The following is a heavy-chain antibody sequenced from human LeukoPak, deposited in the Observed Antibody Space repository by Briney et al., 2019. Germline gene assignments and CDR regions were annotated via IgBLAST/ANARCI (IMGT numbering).Heavy chain of an antibody. V-gene: IGHV3-74*01. D-gene: IGHD3-10*01. CDR2: INSDGSST. CDR3: ARDYGRSRDYGMDV. CDR1: GFRFSDHH. Sequence: GGSLRLSCAASGFRFSDHHMEWVRQAPGKGLVWVSRINSDGSSTTYADSVKGRFTISRDNAKNTLYLQMNSLRAEDTAVYFCARDYGRSRDYGMDVWGQGTTVTVSS. J-gene: IGHJ6*02.